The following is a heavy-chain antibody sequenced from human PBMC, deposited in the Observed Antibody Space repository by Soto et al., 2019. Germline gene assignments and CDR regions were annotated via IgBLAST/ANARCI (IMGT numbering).Heavy chain of an antibody. CDR3: SRVYYYASSALFDR. Sequence: GGSLGLSWATYGFNFRTYMMSWARQAAGKGLEWVSYITSSSSTLYYADSVEGRFTISRDNAKNSLYLQMNSLREEDTAVYYCSRVYYYASSALFDRWGQGTMVTVSS. CDR2: ITSSSSTL. J-gene: IGHJ5*02. D-gene: IGHD3-22*01. CDR1: GFNFRTYM. V-gene: IGHV3-48*02.